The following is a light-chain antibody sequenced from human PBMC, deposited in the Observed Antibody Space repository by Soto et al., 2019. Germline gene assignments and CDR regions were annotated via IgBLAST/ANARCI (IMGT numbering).Light chain of an antibody. CDR3: SSYAGSNSFV. Sequence: QSALTQPPSTSGSPGQSVTISCTGTSSDVGAYNYVSWYQQHPGKAPKLMISEVSKRPSGVPDRFSGSKSGNTASLTVSGLQADDEADYYCSSYAGSNSFVFGTGTKLTVL. CDR1: SSDVGAYNY. CDR2: EVS. V-gene: IGLV2-8*01. J-gene: IGLJ1*01.